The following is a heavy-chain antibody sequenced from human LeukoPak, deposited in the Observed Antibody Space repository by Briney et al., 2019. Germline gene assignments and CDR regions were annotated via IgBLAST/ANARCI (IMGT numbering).Heavy chain of an antibody. Sequence: GGSLRLSCTASGFTFGDYGMSWVRQAPGKGLEWVGFIRSKGYSETTEYAASVKGTFTIARDDSKSIVYLQLSSLKTEDTAVYYCTRDDKLIDYWGQGTLVTVSS. CDR1: GFTFGDYG. J-gene: IGHJ4*02. CDR3: TRDDKLIDY. CDR2: IRSKGYSETT. V-gene: IGHV3-49*04. D-gene: IGHD3-16*01.